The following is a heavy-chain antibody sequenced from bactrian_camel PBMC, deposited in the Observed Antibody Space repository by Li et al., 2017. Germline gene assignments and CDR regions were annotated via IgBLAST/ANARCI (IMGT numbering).Heavy chain of an antibody. CDR1: GYTFNTYS. D-gene: IGHD3*01. CDR2: IDTGDGST. V-gene: IGHV3S1*01. J-gene: IGHJ4*01. CDR3: AKGGRLTSVSDLAAGITY. Sequence: HVQLVESGGGSVQAGGSLRLSCVASGYTFNTYSWFRQAPGKEREGVAAIDTGDGSTYYLNSVEGRFTIYHDNAKNTLYLRMNSLKPEDTAVYYCAKGGRLTSVSDLAAGITYRGQGTQVTVS.